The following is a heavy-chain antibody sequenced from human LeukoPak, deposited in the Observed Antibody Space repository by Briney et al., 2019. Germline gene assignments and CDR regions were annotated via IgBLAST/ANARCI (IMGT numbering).Heavy chain of an antibody. CDR3: ARVFVRGVMIRNPFDY. V-gene: IGHV1-18*01. Sequence: ASVKVSCKASGYTFTSYGISWVRQAPGQGLEWMGWISAYNGNTNYAQKLQGRVTMTTDTSTSTAYMELRRLRSDDTAVYYCARVFVRGVMIRNPFDYWGQGTLVAVSS. D-gene: IGHD3-10*01. CDR2: ISAYNGNT. CDR1: GYTFTSYG. J-gene: IGHJ4*02.